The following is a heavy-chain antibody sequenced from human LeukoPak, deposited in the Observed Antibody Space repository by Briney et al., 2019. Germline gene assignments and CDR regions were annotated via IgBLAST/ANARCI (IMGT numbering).Heavy chain of an antibody. CDR3: VRSRAGNFDY. Sequence: PGGSLRLSCEASGFTFSSYWMHWVRQAPGKGLVWFSRIDSDETSTIYADSVKGRFTISRDNAKNTLYLQMNSLRAEDTAVYYCVRSRAGNFDYWGQRTLVSVSS. CDR2: IDSDETST. J-gene: IGHJ4*02. V-gene: IGHV3-74*01. CDR1: GFTFSSYW.